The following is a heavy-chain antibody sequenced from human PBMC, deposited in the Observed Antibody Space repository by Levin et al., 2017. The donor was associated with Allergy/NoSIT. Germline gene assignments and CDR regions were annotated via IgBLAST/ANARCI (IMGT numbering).Heavy chain of an antibody. J-gene: IGHJ5*02. CDR3: ARENYGDYANWFDP. Sequence: GESLKISCAASGFTFSSYSMNWVRQAPGKGLEWVSYISSSSSTIYYADSVKGRFTISRDNAKNSLYLQMNSLRAEDTAVYYCARENYGDYANWFDPWGQGTLVTVSS. CDR2: ISSSSSTI. V-gene: IGHV3-48*01. D-gene: IGHD4-17*01. CDR1: GFTFSSYS.